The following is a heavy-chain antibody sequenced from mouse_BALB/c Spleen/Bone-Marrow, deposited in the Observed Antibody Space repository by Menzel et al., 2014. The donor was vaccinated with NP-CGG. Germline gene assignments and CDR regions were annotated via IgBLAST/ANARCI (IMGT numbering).Heavy chain of an antibody. CDR2: INPDSSTI. CDR3: ERLSYYGRFAY. J-gene: IGHJ3*01. V-gene: IGHV4-1*02. CDR1: GFDFSRYW. Sequence: EVNVVEFGGGLVQPGGSLKLSCAASGFDFSRYWMSWVRQAPGKGLEWIGEINPDSSTINYTPSLKDKFIISRDNAKNTLYLQMSKVRSEDTALYYCERLSYYGRFAYWGQGTLVTSAA. D-gene: IGHD1-1*01.